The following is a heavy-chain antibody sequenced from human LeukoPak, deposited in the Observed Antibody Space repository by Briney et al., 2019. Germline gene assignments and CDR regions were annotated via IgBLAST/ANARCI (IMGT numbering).Heavy chain of an antibody. CDR2: ISAS. Sequence: ASVKVSCKASGYTFTTYYISWVRQAPGQGLEWMGWISASQKFQGRVTMTTDTSTSTAYMELRSLRSDDTAVYYCAREEGAPIAAANVWGLGTMVAVSS. D-gene: IGHD6-13*01. CDR1: GYTFTTYY. V-gene: IGHV1-18*01. J-gene: IGHJ3*01. CDR3: AREEGAPIAAANV.